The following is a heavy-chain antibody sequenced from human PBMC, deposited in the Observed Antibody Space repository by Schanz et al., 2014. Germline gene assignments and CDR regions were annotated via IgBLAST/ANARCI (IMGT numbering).Heavy chain of an antibody. D-gene: IGHD1-7*01. Sequence: QVQLVESGGGVVQRGGSLRLSCAASGFIFSNYGMHWVRQAPGKGLEWVAFIWSDGSRTYHAESVKGRFTISRDNSKNTVYLQMNSLRAEDTAVYFCASLIGTTSAHFYGMDVWGQGTTVTVSS. CDR1: GFIFSNYG. CDR3: ASLIGTTSAHFYGMDV. V-gene: IGHV3-33*01. CDR2: IWSDGSRT. J-gene: IGHJ6*02.